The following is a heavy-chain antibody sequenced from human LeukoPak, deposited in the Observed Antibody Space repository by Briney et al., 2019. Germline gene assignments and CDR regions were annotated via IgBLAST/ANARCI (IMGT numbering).Heavy chain of an antibody. Sequence: PSETLSLTCTVSGGSISSYYWSWIRQPAGKGLEWIGRIYTSGSTNCNPSLKSRVTMSVDTSKNQFSLKLSSVTAADTAVYYCARDMSSSWYKVYAFDIWGQGTMVTVSS. V-gene: IGHV4-4*07. CDR2: IYTSGST. CDR3: ARDMSSSWYKVYAFDI. D-gene: IGHD6-13*01. J-gene: IGHJ3*02. CDR1: GGSISSYY.